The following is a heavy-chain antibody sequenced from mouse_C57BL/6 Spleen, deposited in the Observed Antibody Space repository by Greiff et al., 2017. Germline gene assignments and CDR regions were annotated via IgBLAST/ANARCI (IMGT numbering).Heavy chain of an antibody. CDR2: INPYNGDT. J-gene: IGHJ2*01. CDR1: GYSFTGYF. CDR3: AREATVVANSFDY. Sequence: EVQLQQSGPELVKPRDSVKISCKASGYSFTGYFMNWVMQSHGKSLEWIGRINPYNGDTFYNQKFKGKATLTVDKSSSTAHMELRSLTSEDSAVYYCAREATVVANSFDYWGQGTTLTVSS. V-gene: IGHV1-20*01. D-gene: IGHD1-1*01.